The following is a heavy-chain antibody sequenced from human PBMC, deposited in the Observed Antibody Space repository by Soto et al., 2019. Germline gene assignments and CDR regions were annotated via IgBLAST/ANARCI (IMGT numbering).Heavy chain of an antibody. V-gene: IGHV3-23*01. CDR3: ALDRPNYFGSGGGYYKSGGDH. J-gene: IGHJ5*02. Sequence: EVQLLESGGGLVQPGGSLRLSCVASGFIFRIYAMSWVRQAPGRGLDWVSSITCNGDTTYYPDSVKGRFTISRDNSKNTLFLQMNSLRVEDTAVYYCALDRPNYFGSGGGYYKSGGDHWGQGILVTVSS. CDR1: GFIFRIYA. D-gene: IGHD3-10*01. CDR2: ITCNGDTT.